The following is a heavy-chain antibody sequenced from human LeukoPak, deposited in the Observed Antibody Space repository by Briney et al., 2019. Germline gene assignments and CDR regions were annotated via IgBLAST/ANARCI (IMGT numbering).Heavy chain of an antibody. D-gene: IGHD3-10*01. CDR1: GGSFSGYY. V-gene: IGHV4-59*08. CDR2: IYYSGST. CDR3: ALMVRGVMAFDY. Sequence: SETLSLTCAVYGGSFSGYYWSWIRQPPGKGLEWIGYIYYSGSTNYNPSLKSRVTISVDTSKNQFSLKLSSVTAADTAVYYCALMVRGVMAFDYWGQGTLVTVSS. J-gene: IGHJ4*02.